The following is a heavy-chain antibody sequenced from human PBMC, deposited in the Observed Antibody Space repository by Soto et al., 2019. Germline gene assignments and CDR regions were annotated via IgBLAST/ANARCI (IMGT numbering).Heavy chain of an antibody. CDR1: GFTFSSYS. J-gene: IGHJ4*02. CDR3: ARARVRTAGTETRRYFDY. Sequence: EVQLVESGGGLVKPGGSLRLSCAASGFTFSSYSMNWVRQAPGKGLEWVSSISSSSSYIYYADSVKGRFTISRDNAKNSLYLQMNSLRAEDTAVYYCARARVRTAGTETRRYFDYWGQGTLVTVSS. D-gene: IGHD6-13*01. CDR2: ISSSSSYI. V-gene: IGHV3-21*01.